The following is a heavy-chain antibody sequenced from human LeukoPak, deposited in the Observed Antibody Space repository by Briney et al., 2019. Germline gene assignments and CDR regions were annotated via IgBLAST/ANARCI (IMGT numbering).Heavy chain of an antibody. Sequence: GGSLRLSCAASGFTFDGYAMHWVRQAPGKGLEWVSGISWNSGSIGYADSVKGRFTISRDNAKNSLYLQMNSLRAEDTALYYCAKESGEHRSQGAWDDAFDIWGQGTMVTVSS. CDR3: AKESGEHRSQGAWDDAFDI. CDR1: GFTFDGYA. V-gene: IGHV3-9*01. J-gene: IGHJ3*02. D-gene: IGHD7-27*01. CDR2: ISWNSGSI.